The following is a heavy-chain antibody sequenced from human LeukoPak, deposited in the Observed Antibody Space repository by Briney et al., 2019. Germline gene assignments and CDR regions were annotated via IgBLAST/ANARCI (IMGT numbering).Heavy chain of an antibody. D-gene: IGHD4-17*01. V-gene: IGHV3-48*01. J-gene: IGHJ1*01. CDR2: ISSSSTI. CDR1: GFTFSSYS. Sequence: PGGSLRLSCAASGFTFSSYSMNWVRQAPGKGLEWVSYISSSSTIYYADSVKGRFTISRDNAKNSLYLQMNSLRAEDTAVYYCARAGDYGSIRYFQHWGQGTLVTVSS. CDR3: ARAGDYGSIRYFQH.